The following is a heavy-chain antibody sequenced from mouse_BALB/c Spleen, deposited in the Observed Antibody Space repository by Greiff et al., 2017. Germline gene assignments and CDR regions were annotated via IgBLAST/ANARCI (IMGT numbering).Heavy chain of an antibody. Sequence: EVKVVESGGGLVKPGGSLKLSCAASGFTFSSYTMSWVRQTPEKRLEWVATISSGGSYTYYPDSVKGRFTISRDNAKNTLYLQMSSLKSEDTAMYYCTREYGNYEEFAYWGQGTLVTVSA. CDR3: TREYGNYEEFAY. CDR2: ISSGGSYT. J-gene: IGHJ3*01. CDR1: GFTFSSYT. D-gene: IGHD2-10*02. V-gene: IGHV5-6-4*01.